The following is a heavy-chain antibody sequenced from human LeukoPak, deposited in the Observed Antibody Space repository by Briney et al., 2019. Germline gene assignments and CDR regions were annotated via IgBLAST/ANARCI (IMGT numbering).Heavy chain of an antibody. J-gene: IGHJ6*03. Sequence: ASVKVSCKASGGTFSSYAISWVRQAPGQGLEWMGRINPNSGGTNYAQKFQGRVTMTRDTSISTAYMELSRLRSDDTAVYYCARTRVKIAVAGIGNYYYYYYMDVWGKGTTVTVSS. CDR1: GGTFSSYA. CDR2: INPNSGGT. D-gene: IGHD6-19*01. V-gene: IGHV1-2*06. CDR3: ARTRVKIAVAGIGNYYYYYYMDV.